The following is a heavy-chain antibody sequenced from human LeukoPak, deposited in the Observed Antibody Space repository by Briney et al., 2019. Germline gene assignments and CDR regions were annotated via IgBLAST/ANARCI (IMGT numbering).Heavy chain of an antibody. V-gene: IGHV1-8*01. CDR1: GYTFTSYD. J-gene: IGHJ6*02. CDR3: ARGALIAMVFYYYYGMDV. CDR2: MNPNSGNT. D-gene: IGHD5-18*01. Sequence: ASVKVSCKASGYTFTSYDINWVRQATGQGLEWMGWMNPNSGNTGYAQKFQGRVTMTRNTSISTAYMELSSLRSEDTAVYYCARGALIAMVFYYYYGMDVWGQGTTVTVSS.